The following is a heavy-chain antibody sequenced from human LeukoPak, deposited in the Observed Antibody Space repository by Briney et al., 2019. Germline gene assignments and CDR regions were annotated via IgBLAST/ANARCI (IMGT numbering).Heavy chain of an antibody. Sequence: GGSLRLSCAASGFTFSSYEMNWVRQAPGKGLEWVSYISSSGSTIYYADSVKGRFTNYRDNAKNSPYLQMNSLRAEDTAVYYCARVGLALDYWGQGTLVTVSS. J-gene: IGHJ4*02. CDR2: ISSSGSTI. D-gene: IGHD3/OR15-3a*01. CDR1: GFTFSSYE. CDR3: ARVGLALDY. V-gene: IGHV3-48*03.